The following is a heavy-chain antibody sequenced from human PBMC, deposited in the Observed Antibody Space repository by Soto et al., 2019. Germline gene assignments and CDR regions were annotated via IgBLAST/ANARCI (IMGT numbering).Heavy chain of an antibody. Sequence: QVQVQESGPGLVKPSETLSLTCTVSGGSIRSYYWSWIRQSPGKGLEWIGYIYYSGSTNYNPSLTRRVAISLDTSKNHFSLKLNSVTAADTAVYYCARGGISWPYRLDVWGQGTTVIVSS. D-gene: IGHD3-16*02. CDR3: ARGGISWPYRLDV. CDR2: IYYSGST. CDR1: GGSIRSYY. V-gene: IGHV4-59*01. J-gene: IGHJ6*02.